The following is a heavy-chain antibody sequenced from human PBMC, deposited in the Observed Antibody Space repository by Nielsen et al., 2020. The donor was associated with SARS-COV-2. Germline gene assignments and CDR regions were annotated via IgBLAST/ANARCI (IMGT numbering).Heavy chain of an antibody. CDR2: MSGSSSYI. CDR3: ARVAGTPPVSYSYFDL. V-gene: IGHV3-11*05. CDR1: GFTFSDYY. Sequence: GGSLRLSCAGSGFTFSDYYMSWIRQAPGKGLEWVAQMSGSSSYIHYADSMKGRYTISKDSAKNSLYLQMNSLRAEDTAVYYCARVAGTPPVSYSYFDLWGRGTLVTVSS. J-gene: IGHJ2*01. D-gene: IGHD6-19*01.